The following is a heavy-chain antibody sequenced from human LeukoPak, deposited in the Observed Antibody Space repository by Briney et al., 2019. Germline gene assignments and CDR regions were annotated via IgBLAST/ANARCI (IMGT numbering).Heavy chain of an antibody. J-gene: IGHJ4*02. V-gene: IGHV3-23*01. CDR1: GFTFSSYA. D-gene: IGHD4/OR15-4a*01. Sequence: GGSLRLSCAASGFTFSSYAMSWVRQTPGKGLEWVSSISNTGNKTYYADSVKGRFTISRDNSKNTLYLQMNSLRAEDTAVYYCARRAGAYSHPYDYWGQGTLVTVSS. CDR2: ISNTGNKT. CDR3: ARRAGAYSHPYDY.